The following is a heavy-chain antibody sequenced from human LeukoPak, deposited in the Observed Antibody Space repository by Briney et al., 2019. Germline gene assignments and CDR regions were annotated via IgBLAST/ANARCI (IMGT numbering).Heavy chain of an antibody. CDR2: INIGGTNT. V-gene: IGHV3-11*01. CDR1: GFTFNDYY. J-gene: IGHJ5*02. CDR3: ATDGAGFDT. Sequence: PGGSLRLSCAASGFTFNDYYMSWIRQAPGKGLEWLSYINIGGTNTHYADSVKGRFTISRDNAKKSLYLEINNLRAEGTAVYYCATDGAGFDTWGQGVLVTVSS.